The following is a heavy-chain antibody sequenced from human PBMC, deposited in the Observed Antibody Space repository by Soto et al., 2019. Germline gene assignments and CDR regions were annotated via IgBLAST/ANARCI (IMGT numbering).Heavy chain of an antibody. CDR3: ARDPYYYDSSGYYES. V-gene: IGHV1-3*01. J-gene: IGHJ5*02. Sequence: ASVKVSCKASGYTFTNHAIHWVRLAPGQGLEWMGWINAGKGDTKYSQKFQGRVTITRDTSASTASMELSSLRSEDTAVYYCARDPYYYDSSGYYESWGQGTLVTVSS. D-gene: IGHD3-22*01. CDR1: GYTFTNHA. CDR2: INAGKGDT.